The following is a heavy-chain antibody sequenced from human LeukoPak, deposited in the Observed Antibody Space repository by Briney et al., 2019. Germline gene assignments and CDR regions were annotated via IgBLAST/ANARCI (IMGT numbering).Heavy chain of an antibody. J-gene: IGHJ5*02. CDR1: GGSISSYY. Sequence: SETLSLTCTVSGGSISSYYWSWIRQPPGKGLEWIGYIYYSGSTNYNPSLKSRVAISVDTSKNQFSLKLSSVTAADTAVYYCARRNVLLWFGELSFLGWFDPWGQGTLVTVSS. CDR2: IYYSGST. CDR3: ARRNVLLWFGELSFLGWFDP. D-gene: IGHD3-10*01. V-gene: IGHV4-59*01.